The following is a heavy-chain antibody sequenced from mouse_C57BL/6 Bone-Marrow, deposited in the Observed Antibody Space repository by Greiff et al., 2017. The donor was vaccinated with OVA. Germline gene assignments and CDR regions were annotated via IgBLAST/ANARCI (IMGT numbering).Heavy chain of an antibody. D-gene: IGHD1-1*01. J-gene: IGHJ2*01. Sequence: EVQLVESGGDLVKPGGSLKLSCAASGSTFSSYGMSWVRQTPDKRLEWVATISSGGSYTYYPDSVKGRFTISRDNAKNTLYLQMSSLKSEDTAMYYCARHGDYGSFFDYWGQGTTLTVSS. CDR3: ARHGDYGSFFDY. CDR1: GSTFSSYG. V-gene: IGHV5-6*01. CDR2: ISSGGSYT.